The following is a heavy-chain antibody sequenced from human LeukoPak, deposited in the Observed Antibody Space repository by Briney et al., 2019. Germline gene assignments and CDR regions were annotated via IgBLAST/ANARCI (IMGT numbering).Heavy chain of an antibody. D-gene: IGHD5-24*01. CDR1: GDSISSYY. J-gene: IGHJ4*02. CDR3: ARDADGYSDY. V-gene: IGHV4-59*01. Sequence: SETLSLTCTVSGDSISSYYWSWIRQPPGKGLEWIGYIYYSGSTNCNPSLKSRVTISVDTSKNQFSLKLSSVTAADTAVYYCARDADGYSDYWGQGTLVTVSS. CDR2: IYYSGST.